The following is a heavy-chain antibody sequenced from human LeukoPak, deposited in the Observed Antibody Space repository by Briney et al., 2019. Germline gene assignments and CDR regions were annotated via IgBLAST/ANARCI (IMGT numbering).Heavy chain of an antibody. D-gene: IGHD1-26*01. J-gene: IGHJ6*03. Sequence: GGSLRLSCAASGFTFSTYCMNWVRQAPGKGLEWVSSISSSSTYTYYADSMKGRFTISRDNAKNSLYLQMNSLRAEDTAEEYGARDPYSGGYGDYYYDYIDLWGEGTTVTISS. CDR2: ISSSSTYT. CDR3: ARDPYSGGYGDYYYDYIDL. V-gene: IGHV3-21*01. CDR1: GFTFSTYC.